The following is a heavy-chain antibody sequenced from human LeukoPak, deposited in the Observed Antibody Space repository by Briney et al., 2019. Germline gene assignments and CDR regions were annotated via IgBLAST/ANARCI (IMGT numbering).Heavy chain of an antibody. Sequence: SETLSLTCTVSVCSISSRSYYWRWIRQPPGKGLEWIGSIYYSGSTYYNPSLKSRVTISVDTSNNQFSLKLSSVTAADTAVYYCARISRGFLRDYNWFDSWGQGTLVTVSS. V-gene: IGHV4-39*01. D-gene: IGHD5/OR15-5a*01. CDR1: VCSISSRSYY. CDR3: ARISRGFLRDYNWFDS. CDR2: IYYSGST. J-gene: IGHJ5*01.